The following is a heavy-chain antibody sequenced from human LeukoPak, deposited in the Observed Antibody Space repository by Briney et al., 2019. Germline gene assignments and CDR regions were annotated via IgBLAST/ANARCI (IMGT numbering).Heavy chain of an antibody. CDR3: AREGVAVAGTGPYYYYGMDV. CDR2: ISSSSSYM. J-gene: IGHJ6*02. CDR1: GFTFSSYS. D-gene: IGHD6-19*01. Sequence: PGGSLRLSCAASGFTFSSYSMNWVRQAPGKGLEWVSSISSSSSYMYYADSVKGRFTISRDNAKNSLYLQMNSLRAEDTAVYYCAREGVAVAGTGPYYYYGMDVWGQGTTVTVSS. V-gene: IGHV3-21*01.